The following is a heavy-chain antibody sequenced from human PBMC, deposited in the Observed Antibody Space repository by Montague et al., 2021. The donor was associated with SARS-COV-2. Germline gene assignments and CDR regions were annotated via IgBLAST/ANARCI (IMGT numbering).Heavy chain of an antibody. CDR2: IYTSEIA. Sequence: TLSLTCTVSGASISSSSYYWRWLRQPAGKALEWIVHIYTSEIANYNPSLKIPVTISTDTSKNQFSLKLNSVTAADTAVYYCASAPYSSSWTGFGDYYYLMDVWGRGTTVTVSS. CDR1: GASISSSSYY. D-gene: IGHD6-13*01. CDR3: ASAPYSSSWTGFGDYYYLMDV. J-gene: IGHJ6*02. V-gene: IGHV4-61*09.